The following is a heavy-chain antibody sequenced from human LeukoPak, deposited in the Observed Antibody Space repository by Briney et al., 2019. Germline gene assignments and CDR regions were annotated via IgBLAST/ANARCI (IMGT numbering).Heavy chain of an antibody. J-gene: IGHJ4*02. Sequence: GGSLRLSCAASGFTFSSYAMSWVRQAPGKGLEWVSAISGSGGSTYYADSVKGRFTISRDNSKNTLYLQMNSLRAEDTAVYYCARAGFCSTTTCYNPFDYWGQGTLVTVSS. CDR3: ARAGFCSTTTCYNPFDY. D-gene: IGHD2-2*01. V-gene: IGHV3-23*01. CDR1: GFTFSSYA. CDR2: ISGSGGST.